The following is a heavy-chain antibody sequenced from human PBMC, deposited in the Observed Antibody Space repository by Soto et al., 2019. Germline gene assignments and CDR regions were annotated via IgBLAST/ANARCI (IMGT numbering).Heavy chain of an antibody. CDR2: ISAYNGNT. D-gene: IGHD2-15*01. V-gene: IGHV1-18*01. CDR1: GYTFTSYG. Sequence: QVQLVQSGAEVKKPGASVKVSCKTSGYTFTSYGISWVRQAPGQGLEWMGWISAYNGNTNYAQKLQGRVTMTTDTSTSTAYMELRSLRSDDTAVYYCATSNCSGGSCYSYYFDYWDQGTLVTVSS. J-gene: IGHJ4*02. CDR3: ATSNCSGGSCYSYYFDY.